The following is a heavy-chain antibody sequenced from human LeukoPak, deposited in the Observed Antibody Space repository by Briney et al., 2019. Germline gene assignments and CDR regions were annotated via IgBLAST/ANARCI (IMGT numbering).Heavy chain of an antibody. D-gene: IGHD2-15*01. CDR2: IKTDGSTT. CDR1: GFVFSTYW. CDR3: ACSGYCSGGSCYLRYWYFDL. V-gene: IGHV3-74*01. J-gene: IGHJ2*01. Sequence: GGSLRLSCAGSGFVFSTYWMHWVRQAPGKGLARVSRIKTDGSTTYYADSVKGRFTVSRDNAKDTLYLQMNSLRAEDTAVYYCACSGYCSGGSCYLRYWYFDLWGRGTLVTVSS.